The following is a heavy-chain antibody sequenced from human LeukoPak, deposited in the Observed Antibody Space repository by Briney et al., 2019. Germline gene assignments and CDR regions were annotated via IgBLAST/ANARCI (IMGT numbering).Heavy chain of an antibody. D-gene: IGHD3-10*01. CDR3: ASLPELYYYGSGSHRFDY. CDR1: GGTFSSYA. CDR2: IIPIFGTA. J-gene: IGHJ4*02. Sequence: ASVKVSCKASGGTFSSYAISWVRQAPGQGLEWMGGIIPIFGTANYAQKFQGRVTNTADEYTSTAYMELSSLRSEDTAVYYCASLPELYYYGSGSHRFDYWGQGTLVTVSS. V-gene: IGHV1-69*13.